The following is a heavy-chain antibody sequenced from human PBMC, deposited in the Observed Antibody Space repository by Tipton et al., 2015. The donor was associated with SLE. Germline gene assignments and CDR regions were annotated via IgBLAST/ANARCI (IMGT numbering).Heavy chain of an antibody. CDR1: GFTFTSSA. J-gene: IGHJ6*03. CDR2: ISAYNGNT. Sequence: QLVQSGAEVKKPGTSVKFSCKASGFTFTSSAMQWVRQARGQRLEWMGWISAYNGNTNYAQKLQGRVTMTTDTSTSTAYMELRSLRSDDTAVYYCARAGSSSPYYYYYYYMDVWGKGTTVTVSS. D-gene: IGHD6-6*01. V-gene: IGHV1-18*01. CDR3: ARAGSSSPYYYYYYYMDV.